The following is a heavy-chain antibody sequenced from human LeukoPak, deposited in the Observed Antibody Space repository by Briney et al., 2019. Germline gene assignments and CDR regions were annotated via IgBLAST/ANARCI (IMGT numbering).Heavy chain of an antibody. D-gene: IGHD2-21*01. CDR1: GFPFSNYG. CDR2: IWYDGGNK. J-gene: IGHJ4*02. CDR3: ARDLYCGFQSGGLSDY. V-gene: IGHV3-33*01. Sequence: GGSLRLSCEVSGFPFSNYGMHWVRQAPGKGLEWVAVIWYDGGNKYYADSVKGRFTISRDNSKNTVYLQMNSLRTEDTAVYYCARDLYCGFQSGGLSDYWYQGALV.